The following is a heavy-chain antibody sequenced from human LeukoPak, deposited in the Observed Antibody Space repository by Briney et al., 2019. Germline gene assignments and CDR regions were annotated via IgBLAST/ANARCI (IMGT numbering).Heavy chain of an antibody. CDR2: IYHSGST. J-gene: IGHJ6*02. V-gene: IGHV4-30-2*01. Sequence: SETLSLTGAVSGGSISSGGYSWSWIRQPPGKGLEWIGYIYHSGSTYYNPSLKSRVTISVDRSKNQFSLKLSSVTAADTAVYYCARGSGGGYSYGSYYYYYYGMDVWGQGTTVTVSS. D-gene: IGHD5-18*01. CDR1: GGSISSGGYS. CDR3: ARGSGGGYSYGSYYYYYYGMDV.